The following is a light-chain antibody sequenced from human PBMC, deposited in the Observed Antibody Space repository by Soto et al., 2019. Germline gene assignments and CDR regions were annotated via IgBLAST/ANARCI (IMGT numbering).Light chain of an antibody. CDR2: EGS. CDR1: SSDVGSYNL. J-gene: IGLJ1*01. V-gene: IGLV2-23*01. CDR3: CSYAGSRTLYV. Sequence: QSVLTQPASVSGSPGQSITISCTGTSSDVGSYNLVSWYQQHPGKAPKLMIYEGSKRPSGVSNRFSGSKSGNTASLTISGIQAADEADYYCCSYAGSRTLYVFGTGTKVT.